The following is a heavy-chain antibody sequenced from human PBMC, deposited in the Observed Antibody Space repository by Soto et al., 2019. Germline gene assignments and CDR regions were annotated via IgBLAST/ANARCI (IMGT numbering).Heavy chain of an antibody. CDR3: ARELFSSGWPYDAFDI. J-gene: IGHJ3*02. V-gene: IGHV1-18*01. CDR2: ISAYNGNT. D-gene: IGHD6-19*01. CDR1: GYTFTRYG. Sequence: SVKVSCKASGYTFTRYGISWVRQAPGQGLEWMGWISAYNGNTNYAQKLQGRVTMTTDTSTSTAYMELRSLRSDDTAVYYCARELFSSGWPYDAFDIWGQGTMVTVSS.